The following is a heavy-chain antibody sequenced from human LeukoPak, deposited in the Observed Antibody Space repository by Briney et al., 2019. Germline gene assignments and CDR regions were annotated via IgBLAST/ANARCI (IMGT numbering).Heavy chain of an antibody. CDR1: GYTFTGYY. D-gene: IGHD2-15*01. V-gene: IGHV1-2*02. CDR2: INPNSGGT. CDR3: ARDGGYCSGGSCYFYYYYYMDV. Sequence: EASVKVSCKASGYTFTGYYMHWVRQAPGQGLEWMGWINPNSGGTNYAQKFQGRVTMTRDTSISTAYMELSRLRSDDTAVYYCARDGGYCSGGSCYFYYYYYMDVWGKGTMVTVSS. J-gene: IGHJ6*03.